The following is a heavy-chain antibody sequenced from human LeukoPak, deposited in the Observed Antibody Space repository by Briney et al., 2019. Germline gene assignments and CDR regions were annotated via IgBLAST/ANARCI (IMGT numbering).Heavy chain of an antibody. CDR3: ARMKFYDSTGYSPGHYMDV. J-gene: IGHJ6*03. Sequence: SETLSLTCTVSGGPMYSYYWSWIRQTAGKGLEWIGRLYPGVSFDYNPSLKSRVTMSIDSSKNQFALKLSGVSAADTAVYCCARMKFYDSTGYSPGHYMDVWGKGTTVIVSS. CDR1: GGPMYSYY. D-gene: IGHD3-22*01. CDR2: LYPGVSF. V-gene: IGHV4-4*07.